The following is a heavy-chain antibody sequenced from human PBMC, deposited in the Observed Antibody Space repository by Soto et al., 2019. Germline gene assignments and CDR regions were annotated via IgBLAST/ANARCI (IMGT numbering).Heavy chain of an antibody. Sequence: EVQLLESGGGLVQPGGSLRLSCAASGFTFSSYAMSWVRQAPGKGLEWVSTISSSGGSTHYADSVKGRFTISRDNSKNPLYLPMNSLRAEDTAVYYCATFYGGNSANTYTIDPWGQGTLVTVSS. J-gene: IGHJ5*02. D-gene: IGHD2-21*02. CDR3: ATFYGGNSANTYTIDP. CDR2: ISSSGGST. CDR1: GFTFSSYA. V-gene: IGHV3-23*01.